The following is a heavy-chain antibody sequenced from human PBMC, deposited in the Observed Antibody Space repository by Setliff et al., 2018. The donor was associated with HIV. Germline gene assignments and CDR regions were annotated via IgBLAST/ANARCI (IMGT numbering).Heavy chain of an antibody. CDR2: IHYTGST. V-gene: IGHV4-39*07. Sequence: PSETLSLTCTVSGGSISSDVYYWGWIRQPPGKALEWIGDIHYTGSTHYNMSLTSRVTISLDTARNQFSLELTSVTATDTAVYYCARDRRDDYYLTAYFDSLGQGTVVTVSS. J-gene: IGHJ4*02. D-gene: IGHD1-26*01. CDR1: GGSISSDVYY. CDR3: ARDRRDDYYLTAYFDS.